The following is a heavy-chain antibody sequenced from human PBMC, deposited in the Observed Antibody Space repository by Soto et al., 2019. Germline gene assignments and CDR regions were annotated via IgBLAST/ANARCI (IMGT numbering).Heavy chain of an antibody. CDR1: GGSFSGYY. V-gene: IGHV4-34*01. CDR2: INHSGST. Sequence: SETLSLTCAVYGGSFSGYYWSWIRQPPGKGLEWIGEINHSGSTNYNPSPKSRVTISVDTSKNQFSLKLSSVTAADTAVYYCARSGEYDYVWGSYRFGGYHLYWGQGTLVTVSS. CDR3: ARSGEYDYVWGSYRFGGYHLY. J-gene: IGHJ4*02. D-gene: IGHD3-16*02.